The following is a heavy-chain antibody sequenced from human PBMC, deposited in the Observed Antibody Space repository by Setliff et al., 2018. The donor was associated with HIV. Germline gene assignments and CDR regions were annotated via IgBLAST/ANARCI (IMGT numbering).Heavy chain of an antibody. CDR3: ARSTYYFDSSGYKAYYFDY. D-gene: IGHD3-22*01. V-gene: IGHV3-9*01. Sequence: SLRLSCAASGFTFGGYDMHWVRQGPGKGLEWISSISWDSGSMHYADLVKGRFTISRDNAKTSLFLEMSSLRPEDTALYYCARSTYYFDSSGYKAYYFDYWGQGTQVTVSS. CDR1: GFTFGGYD. J-gene: IGHJ4*02. CDR2: ISWDSGSM.